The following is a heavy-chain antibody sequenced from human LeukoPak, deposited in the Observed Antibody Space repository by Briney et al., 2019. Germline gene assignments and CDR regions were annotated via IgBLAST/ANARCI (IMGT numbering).Heavy chain of an antibody. CDR3: ARDRGYCSGGSCYRHWFDP. CDR2: IKQDGSEK. J-gene: IGHJ5*02. V-gene: IGHV3-7*01. D-gene: IGHD2-15*01. Sequence: GGSLRLSCAASGFTFDDYGMSWVRQAPGKGLEWVANIKQDGSEKYYVDSVKGRFTISRDNAKNSLYLQMNSLRAEDTAVYYCARDRGYCSGGSCYRHWFDPWGQGTLVTVSS. CDR1: GFTFDDYG.